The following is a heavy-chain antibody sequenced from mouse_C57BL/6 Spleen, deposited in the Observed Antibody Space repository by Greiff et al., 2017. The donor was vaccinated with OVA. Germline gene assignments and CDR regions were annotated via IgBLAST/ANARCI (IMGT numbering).Heavy chain of an antibody. D-gene: IGHD2-5*01. V-gene: IGHV5-17*01. Sequence: EVKVVESGGGLVKPGGSLKLSCAASGFTFSDYGMHWVRQAPEKGLEWVAYISSGSSTIYYADTVKGRFTISRDNAKNTLFLQMTSLRSEDTAMYYCATYSNYSWYFDVWGTGTTVTVSS. J-gene: IGHJ1*03. CDR3: ATYSNYSWYFDV. CDR2: ISSGSSTI. CDR1: GFTFSDYG.